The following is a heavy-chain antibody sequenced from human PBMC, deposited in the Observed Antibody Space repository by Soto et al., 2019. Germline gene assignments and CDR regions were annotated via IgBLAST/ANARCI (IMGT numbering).Heavy chain of an antibody. Sequence: QVQLAQSGAEVKKPGASVKVSCKASGYIFSAYYLYWVRQAPGRGLEWVGWINPDSGGTNYAQKFLGWVTMTRDTSIRTAYMELNSLRSDDTAVYYCARGETGVGDALDIWGQGTMVTVSS. D-gene: IGHD7-27*01. V-gene: IGHV1-2*04. CDR2: INPDSGGT. CDR3: ARGETGVGDALDI. J-gene: IGHJ3*02. CDR1: GYIFSAYY.